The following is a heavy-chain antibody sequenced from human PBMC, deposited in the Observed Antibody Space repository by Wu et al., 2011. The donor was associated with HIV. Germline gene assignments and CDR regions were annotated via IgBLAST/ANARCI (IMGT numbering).Heavy chain of an antibody. CDR3: ARVYGYYYDSSGYYKYNWFDP. V-gene: IGHV1-69*05. CDR2: IIPIFDST. J-gene: IGHJ5*02. CDR1: GGSFSDYV. D-gene: IGHD3-22*01. Sequence: QGQLVQSGAEVKKPGSSVKVSCKASGGSFSDYVVHWVRQAPGQGLEWMGGIIPIFDSTDYALKFQGRVTMTTDTSTSTAYMELRSLRSDDTAVYYCARVYGYYYDSSGYYKYNWFDPWGQGTLVTVSS.